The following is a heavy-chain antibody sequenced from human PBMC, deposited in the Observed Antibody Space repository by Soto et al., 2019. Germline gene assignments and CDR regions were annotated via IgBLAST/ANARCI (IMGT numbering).Heavy chain of an antibody. V-gene: IGHV3-21*01. CDR1: GFTLSSYA. J-gene: IGHJ4*02. D-gene: IGHD3-22*01. Sequence: GGSLRLSCAASGFTLSSYAMNWVRQAPGKGLEWVSFISNSGTYINYGDSVKGRFSISRDTASNSLYLQMNSLRAEDTAVYYCARECEYYDSSGYYYSTTPCDYWGQGPLVTVSS. CDR3: ARECEYYDSSGYYYSTTPCDY. CDR2: ISNSGTYI.